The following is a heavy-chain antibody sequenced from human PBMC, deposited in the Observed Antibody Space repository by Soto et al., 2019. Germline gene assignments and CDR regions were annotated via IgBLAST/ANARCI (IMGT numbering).Heavy chain of an antibody. J-gene: IGHJ4*02. CDR2: ISGGGDET. CDR1: GFTFRNYA. V-gene: IGHV3-23*01. Sequence: EVQLLESGGGLVQPGGSLRLSCAASGFTFRNYAMTWVRQATGKGLEWVSGISGGGDETYNADSVKGRFIISRDNSKNTLYLQMNSLRAEDTAIYYCVKDGEAYNGVWYYFDHLGQGTLITVSS. D-gene: IGHD3-16*01. CDR3: VKDGEAYNGVWYYFDH.